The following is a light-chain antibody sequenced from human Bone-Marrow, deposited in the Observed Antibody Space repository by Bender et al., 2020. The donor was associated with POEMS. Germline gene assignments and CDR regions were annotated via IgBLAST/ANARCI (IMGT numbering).Light chain of an antibody. J-gene: IGLJ2*01. V-gene: IGLV2-23*02. CDR3: CSYAGFTTVI. CDR1: NNDVGTYDV. CDR2: EVT. Sequence: QSALTQPASVSASPGQSITISCIGTNNDVGTYDVVSWFQQHPGKAPKLIIYEVTKRPVGVSHRFSGSKSGNTASLTISGLQSEDEADYYCCSYAGFTTVIFGGGTKVTVL.